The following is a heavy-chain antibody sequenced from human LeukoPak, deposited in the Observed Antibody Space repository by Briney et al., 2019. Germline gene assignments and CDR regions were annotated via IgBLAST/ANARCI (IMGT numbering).Heavy chain of an antibody. CDR1: GHTFTSYG. D-gene: IGHD2-2*01. CDR3: ARDCSSTSCYNGMDV. J-gene: IGHJ6*02. CDR2: ISTYSGNT. V-gene: IGHV1-18*01. Sequence: ASVKVFCKASGHTFTSYGISWVRQAPGQGLEWMGWISTYSGNTNYAQKLQGRVTMTTDTSTSTAYMELRSLRSDDTAVYYCARDCSSTSCYNGMDVWGQGTTVTISS.